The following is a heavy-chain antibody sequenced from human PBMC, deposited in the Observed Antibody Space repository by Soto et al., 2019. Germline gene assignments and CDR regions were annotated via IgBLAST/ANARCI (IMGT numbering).Heavy chain of an antibody. Sequence: GGSLRLSCAASGFTFSSYAMHWVRQAPGKGLEWVAVVSYDGSNKYYADSVKGRFTISRDNSKNTLYLQMNSLRADDTAVYYCAIWSRSYDNSGYYSFDYWGQGTLVTVSS. D-gene: IGHD3-22*01. J-gene: IGHJ4*02. V-gene: IGHV3-30-3*01. CDR1: GFTFSSYA. CDR3: AIWSRSYDNSGYYSFDY. CDR2: VSYDGSNK.